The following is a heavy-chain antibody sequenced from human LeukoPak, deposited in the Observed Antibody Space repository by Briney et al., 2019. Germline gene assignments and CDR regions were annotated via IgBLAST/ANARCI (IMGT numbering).Heavy chain of an antibody. Sequence: ASVRVSCKASGYTFTSYYMHWVRQAPGQGLEWMGIINPSGGSTSYAQKFQGRVTMTRDMSTSTVYMELSSLRSEDTAVYYCARVVPVFITGTPRPYYFDYWGQGTLVTVSS. CDR2: INPSGGST. V-gene: IGHV1-46*01. CDR3: ARVVPVFITGTPRPYYFDY. D-gene: IGHD1-20*01. CDR1: GYTFTSYY. J-gene: IGHJ4*02.